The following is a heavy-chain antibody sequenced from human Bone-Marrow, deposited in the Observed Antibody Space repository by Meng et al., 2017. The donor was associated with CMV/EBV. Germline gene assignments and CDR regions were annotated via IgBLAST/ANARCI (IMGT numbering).Heavy chain of an antibody. CDR1: GGSISSYY. V-gene: IGHV4-34*01. Sequence: SEPLSLTCTVSGGSISSYYWSWIRQPPGKGLEWIGEINHSGSTNYNPSLKSRVTISVDTSKNQFSLKLSSVTAADTAVYYCARGRGIAARPWFDYWGQGTLVTVSS. CDR3: ARGRGIAARPWFDY. J-gene: IGHJ4*02. D-gene: IGHD6-6*01. CDR2: INHSGST.